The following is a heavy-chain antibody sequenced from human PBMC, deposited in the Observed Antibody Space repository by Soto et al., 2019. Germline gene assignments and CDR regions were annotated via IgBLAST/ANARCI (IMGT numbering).Heavy chain of an antibody. CDR2: ISSSSSYM. Sequence: GESLRLSCAASGFTFSTYSMNWVRQAPGKGLEWVSFISSSSSYMNYADSVKGRFTISRENAKNSLYLHMNSMRADDTAVYYCARDHYGSGNYYFDYWGQGTLVTVSS. D-gene: IGHD3-10*01. V-gene: IGHV3-21*01. CDR3: ARDHYGSGNYYFDY. CDR1: GFTFSTYS. J-gene: IGHJ4*02.